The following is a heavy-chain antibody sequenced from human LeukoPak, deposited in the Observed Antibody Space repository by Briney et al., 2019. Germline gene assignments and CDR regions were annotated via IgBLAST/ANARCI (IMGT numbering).Heavy chain of an antibody. D-gene: IGHD3-10*01. CDR1: GGSISSYY. V-gene: IGHV4-59*01. Sequence: SETLSLTCTVSGGSISSYYWSWIRQPPGKGLEWIGYIYYSGSTNYNPSLKSRVTISVDTSKNQFSLKLSSVTAADTAVCYCARVPKHYSPYWYFDLWGRGTLVTVSS. CDR3: ARVPKHYSPYWYFDL. CDR2: IYYSGST. J-gene: IGHJ2*01.